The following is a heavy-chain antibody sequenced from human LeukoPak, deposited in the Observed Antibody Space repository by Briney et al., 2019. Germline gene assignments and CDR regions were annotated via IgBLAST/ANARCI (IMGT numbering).Heavy chain of an antibody. J-gene: IGHJ5*02. D-gene: IGHD6-13*01. Sequence: GESLKISCKGSGYSFINHWIVWVRQMPGKGLEWMGIIYPGDSDTRYSPSFQGQVTISADRSINTAYLQWSSLKASDTAMYYCGIAAPGSRWFEPWGQGTLVTVSS. V-gene: IGHV5-51*01. CDR1: GYSFINHW. CDR2: IYPGDSDT. CDR3: GIAAPGSRWFEP.